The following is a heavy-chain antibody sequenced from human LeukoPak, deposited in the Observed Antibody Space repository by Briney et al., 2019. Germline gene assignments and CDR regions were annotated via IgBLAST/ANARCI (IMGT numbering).Heavy chain of an antibody. CDR2: ISGSGGST. V-gene: IGHV3-23*01. D-gene: IGHD1-26*01. J-gene: IGHJ4*02. CDR1: GFTFSSYA. Sequence: PGGSLRLSCAASGFTFSSYAMSWVRQAPGKGLEWVSAISGSGGSTYYADSVKGRFTISRDNSKNTLFLQMNSLRAEDTAVYYCAKDRGSYSWEASDYWGQGTLVTVSS. CDR3: AKDRGSYSWEASDY.